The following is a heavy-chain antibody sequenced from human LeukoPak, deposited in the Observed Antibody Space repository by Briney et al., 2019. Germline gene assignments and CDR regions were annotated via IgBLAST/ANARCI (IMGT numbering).Heavy chain of an antibody. CDR1: GYTFTSYD. Sequence: GASVKVSCKASGYTFTSYDINWVRQATGQGLEWMGWMNPNSGHTGYAQKFQGRVTITRNTSISTAYMELSSLRSEDTAVYYCARGDGDYVYYYYYYMDVWGKGTTVTVSS. V-gene: IGHV1-8*03. CDR2: MNPNSGHT. J-gene: IGHJ6*03. D-gene: IGHD4-17*01. CDR3: ARGDGDYVYYYYYYMDV.